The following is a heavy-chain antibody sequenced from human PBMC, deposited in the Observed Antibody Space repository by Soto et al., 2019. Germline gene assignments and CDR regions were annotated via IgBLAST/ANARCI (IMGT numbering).Heavy chain of an antibody. CDR2: ISSSGSTI. CDR3: VRDPEDIVVVPAATRPVDY. Sequence: PGGALRLSCAASGFTLSDYYMSWIRQAPGKGLEWVSYISSSGSTIYYADSVKGRFTISRDNAKNSLYLQMNRLRAEDTAVYYRVRDPEDIVVVPAATRPVDYWGQGTLVTVSS. CDR1: GFTLSDYY. D-gene: IGHD2-2*01. J-gene: IGHJ4*02. V-gene: IGHV3-11*01.